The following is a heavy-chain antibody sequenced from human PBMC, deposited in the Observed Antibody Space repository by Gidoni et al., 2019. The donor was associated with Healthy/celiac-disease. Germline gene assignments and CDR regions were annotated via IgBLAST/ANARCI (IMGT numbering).Heavy chain of an antibody. CDR3: ARDRLFVVAVAGTWFDP. J-gene: IGHJ5*02. D-gene: IGHD6-19*01. V-gene: IGHV1-46*01. CDR1: GYTFTSYY. Sequence: QVQLVQSGAAVKKPGASVTVSCKASGYTFTSYYMHWVRQAPGQGLEWMGIINPSGGSTSYAQKFQGRVTMTRDTSTSTVYMELSSLRSEDTAVYYCARDRLFVVAVAGTWFDPWGQGTLVTVSS. CDR2: INPSGGST.